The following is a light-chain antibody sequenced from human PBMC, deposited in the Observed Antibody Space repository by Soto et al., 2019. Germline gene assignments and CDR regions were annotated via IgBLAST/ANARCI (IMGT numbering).Light chain of an antibody. CDR1: QNIDYY. Sequence: DVQMTQSPSTLSASVGDTVTITCRASQNIDYYLAWYQQKPGKAPKLLIYKASSLESGVPSRFSGSGSGTDFTLTIGSLQPDDFAAYYCQHYNCYLYTFGQGTEVEIK. J-gene: IGKJ2*01. V-gene: IGKV1-5*03. CDR3: QHYNCYLYT. CDR2: KAS.